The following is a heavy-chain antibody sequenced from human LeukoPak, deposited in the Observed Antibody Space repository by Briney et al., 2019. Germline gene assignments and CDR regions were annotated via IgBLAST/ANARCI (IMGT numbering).Heavy chain of an antibody. J-gene: IGHJ4*02. D-gene: IGHD2-15*01. CDR1: GFTFSSYA. V-gene: IGHV3-23*01. Sequence: GGSLRLSCAASGFTFSSYAMGWVRQAPGKGLEWVSAISGSGGSTYYADSVKGRFTISRDNSKNTLYLQMNSLRAEDTAVYYCAKAWGDGVGSASDYWGQGTLVTVSS. CDR3: AKAWGDGVGSASDY. CDR2: ISGSGGST.